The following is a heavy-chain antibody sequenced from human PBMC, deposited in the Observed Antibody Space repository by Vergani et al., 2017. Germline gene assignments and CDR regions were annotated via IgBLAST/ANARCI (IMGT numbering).Heavy chain of an antibody. CDR1: GFTFSSYG. Sequence: QVQLVESGGGVVQPGRSLRLSCAASGFTFSSYGMHWVRPAPGKGLEWVAVISYDGSNKYYADSVKGRFTISRDNSKNTLYLQMNSLRAEDTAVYYCAKGTTKPIFGVINPFDYWGQGTLVTVSS. D-gene: IGHD3-3*01. J-gene: IGHJ4*02. CDR3: AKGTTKPIFGVINPFDY. CDR2: ISYDGSNK. V-gene: IGHV3-30*18.